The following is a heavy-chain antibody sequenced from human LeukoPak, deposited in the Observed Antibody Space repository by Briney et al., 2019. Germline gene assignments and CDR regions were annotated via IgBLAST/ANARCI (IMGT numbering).Heavy chain of an antibody. J-gene: IGHJ6*03. CDR3: ARRSPPWLPNDTDDYYYYYMDV. Sequence: ASVKVSCKASGYTFTGYYMHWVRQAPGQGLEWMGWINPSSGGTNYEQKFQGRVTMARDTSISTAYMELSRLRSDDTAVYYCARRSPPWLPNDTDDYYYYYMDVWGTGTTVTVSS. D-gene: IGHD6-19*01. CDR1: GYTFTGYY. V-gene: IGHV1-2*02. CDR2: INPSSGGT.